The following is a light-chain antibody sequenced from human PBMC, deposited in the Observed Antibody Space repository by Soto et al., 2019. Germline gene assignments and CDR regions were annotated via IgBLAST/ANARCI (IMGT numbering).Light chain of an antibody. J-gene: IGKJ5*01. CDR3: QPGYSSPAT. Sequence: DIVMTQSPDSLALSWGEMGTISCKSSQSFVYSSNNKNYLAWYQQKPGQPPKLIIYWAYTRASGVTDRFSGSGSGTDFTLTVNSLQAEDFATYYCQPGYSSPATFGQGTRLEIK. CDR2: WAY. CDR1: QSFVYSSNNKNY. V-gene: IGKV4-1*01.